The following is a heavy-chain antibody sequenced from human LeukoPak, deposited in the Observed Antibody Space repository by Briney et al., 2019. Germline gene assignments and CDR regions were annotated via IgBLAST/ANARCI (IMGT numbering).Heavy chain of an antibody. CDR3: TRVGYIDEGIDY. D-gene: IGHD5-24*01. CDR2: IKQDGSKK. V-gene: IGHV3-7*04. CDR1: GGSISSYY. J-gene: IGHJ4*02. Sequence: PSETLSLTCTVSGGSISSYYWSWVRQAPGKGLEWVANIKQDGSKKSYVDSVKGRFTISRDNAKNSLYLQMNSLRAEDTAIYYCTRVGYIDEGIDYWGQGTLVTVSS.